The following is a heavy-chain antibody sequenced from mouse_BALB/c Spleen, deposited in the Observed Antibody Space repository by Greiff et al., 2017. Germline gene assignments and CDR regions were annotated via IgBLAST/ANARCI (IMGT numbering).Heavy chain of an antibody. V-gene: IGHV2-4-1*01. CDR2: IWSGGST. CDR3: ARKGAYYRYDGFAY. Sequence: QVQLKESGPGLVQPSQSLSITCTVSGFSLTSYGVHWVRQSPGKGLEWLGVIWSGGSTDYNAAFISRLSISKDNSKSQVFFKMNSLQADDTAIYYCARKGAYYRYDGFAYWGQGTLVTVSA. J-gene: IGHJ3*01. D-gene: IGHD2-14*01. CDR1: GFSLTSYG.